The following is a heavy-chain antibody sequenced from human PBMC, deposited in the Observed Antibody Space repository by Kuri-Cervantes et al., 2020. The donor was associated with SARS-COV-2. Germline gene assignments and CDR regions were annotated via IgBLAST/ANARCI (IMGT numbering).Heavy chain of an antibody. CDR1: GYTFTSYG. D-gene: IGHD3-3*01. V-gene: IGHV1-18*01. J-gene: IGHJ6*03. CDR2: ISAYNGNT. Sequence: ASVKVSCKASGYTFTSYGISWVRQAPGQGLEWMGWISAYNGNTNYAQKLQGRVTMTTDTSTSTAYMELRSLRSDDTAVYYCARGGYDFWRGYYSDYYYYMDVWGKGTTVTVSS. CDR3: ARGGYDFWRGYYSDYYYYMDV.